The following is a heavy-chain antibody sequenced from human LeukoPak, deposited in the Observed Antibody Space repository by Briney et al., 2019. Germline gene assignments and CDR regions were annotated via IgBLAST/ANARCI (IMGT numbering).Heavy chain of an antibody. J-gene: IGHJ6*03. CDR1: GGSFSGYY. CDR2: INHSGST. Sequence: SETLSLTCAVYGGSFSGYYWSWIRQPPGKGLEWIGEINHSGSTYYNPSLKSRVTISVDTSKNQFSLKLSSVTAADTAVYYCARLKGTVRRYYMDVWGKGTTVTISS. CDR3: ARLKGTVRRYYMDV. D-gene: IGHD3-10*01. V-gene: IGHV4-34*01.